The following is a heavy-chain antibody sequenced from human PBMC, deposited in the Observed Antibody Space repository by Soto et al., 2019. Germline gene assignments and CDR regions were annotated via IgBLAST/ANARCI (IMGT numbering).Heavy chain of an antibody. CDR3: AKPRQITSLLLYYFDY. D-gene: IGHD2-15*01. CDR2: ISYDGSNK. J-gene: IGHJ4*02. V-gene: IGHV3-30*18. CDR1: GFTFSSYG. Sequence: GGSLRLSCAASGFTFSSYGMHWVRQAPGKGLEWVAVISYDGSNKYYADSVKGRFTISRDNSKNTLYLQMNSLRAEDTAVYYCAKPRQITSLLLYYFDYWGQGTMVTVSS.